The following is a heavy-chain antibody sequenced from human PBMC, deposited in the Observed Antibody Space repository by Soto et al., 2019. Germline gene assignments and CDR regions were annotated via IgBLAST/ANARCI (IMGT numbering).Heavy chain of an antibody. J-gene: IGHJ4*02. CDR1: GGSVSSGSYY. D-gene: IGHD3-22*01. CDR3: ARAGEQYYYDSSGLDY. V-gene: IGHV4-61*01. Sequence: PSETLSLTCTVSGGSVSSGSYYWSWIRQPPGKGLEWIGYIYYSGSTNYNPSLKSRVTISVDTSKNQFSLKLSSVTAADTAVYYCARAGEQYYYDSSGLDYWGQGTLVTVS. CDR2: IYYSGST.